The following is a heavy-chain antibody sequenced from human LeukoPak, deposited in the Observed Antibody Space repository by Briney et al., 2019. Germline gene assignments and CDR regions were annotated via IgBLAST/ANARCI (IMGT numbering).Heavy chain of an antibody. CDR1: GFTFSSYA. J-gene: IGHJ3*02. Sequence: GGSLRLSCAASGFTFSSYAMSWVRQAPGKGLEWVSSISSSSIYIYYADSVKGRFTISRDNAKNSLYLQMNSLRAEDTAVYYCARGRQNSGSYWDAFHIWGQGTMVTVSS. V-gene: IGHV3-21*01. CDR2: ISSSSIYI. D-gene: IGHD1-26*01. CDR3: ARGRQNSGSYWDAFHI.